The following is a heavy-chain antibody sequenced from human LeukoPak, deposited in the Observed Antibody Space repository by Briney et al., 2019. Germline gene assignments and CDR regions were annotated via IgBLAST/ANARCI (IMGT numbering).Heavy chain of an antibody. CDR1: GYTFTGYY. J-gene: IGHJ6*02. V-gene: IGHV1-2*02. CDR2: INPNSGGT. CDR3: ARSRSGYDDYYYYGMDV. D-gene: IGHD5-12*01. Sequence: ASVKVSCKASGYTFTGYYMHWVRQAPGQGLEWMGWINPNSGGTNYAQESQGRVTMTRDTSISTAYMELSRLRSDDTAVYYCARSRSGYDDYYYYGMDVWGQGTTVTVSS.